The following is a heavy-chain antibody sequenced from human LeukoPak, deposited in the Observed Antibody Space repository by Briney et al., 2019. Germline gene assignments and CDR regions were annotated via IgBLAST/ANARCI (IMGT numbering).Heavy chain of an antibody. CDR3: ARRGGYSYGMDV. Sequence: GGSLRLSCAASGFTFNDYAMNWVRQAPGKGLEWVSAISGSGGSTYYADSVKGRFTISRDNAKNSLYLQMNSLRAEDTAVYYCARRGGYSYGMDVWGQGTTVTVSS. J-gene: IGHJ6*02. D-gene: IGHD5-18*01. V-gene: IGHV3-23*01. CDR1: GFTFNDYA. CDR2: ISGSGGST.